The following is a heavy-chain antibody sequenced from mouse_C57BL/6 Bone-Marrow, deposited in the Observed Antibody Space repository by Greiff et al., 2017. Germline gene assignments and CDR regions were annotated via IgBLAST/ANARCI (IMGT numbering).Heavy chain of an antibody. CDR2: IYPGDGDT. Sequence: VQLQESGPELVKPGASVKISCKASGYAFSSSWMNWVKQRPGKGLEWIGRIYPGDGDTNYNGKFKGKATLTADKSSSTAYMQLSSLTSEDSAVYFCARYYYGPWFAYWGQGTLVTVSA. D-gene: IGHD1-1*01. V-gene: IGHV1-82*01. CDR1: GYAFSSSW. J-gene: IGHJ3*01. CDR3: ARYYYGPWFAY.